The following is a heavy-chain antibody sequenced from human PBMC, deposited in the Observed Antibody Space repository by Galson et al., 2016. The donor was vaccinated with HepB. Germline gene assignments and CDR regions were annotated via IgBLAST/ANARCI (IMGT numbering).Heavy chain of an antibody. Sequence: PALVKPTQTLTLTCTFSGFSLSTSGMCVSWIRQPPGKALEWLALIDWDDDKYYSTSLKTRLTISKDTSKNQVVLTMTNMDPVDTATYYCARTYGDYAYYYGMDVWGQGTTVTVSS. CDR1: GFSLSTSGMC. CDR2: IDWDDDK. D-gene: IGHD4-17*01. V-gene: IGHV2-70*01. CDR3: ARTYGDYAYYYGMDV. J-gene: IGHJ6*02.